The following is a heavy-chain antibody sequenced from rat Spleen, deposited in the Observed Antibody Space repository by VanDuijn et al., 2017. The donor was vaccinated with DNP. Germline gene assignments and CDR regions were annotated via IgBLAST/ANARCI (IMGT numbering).Heavy chain of an antibody. CDR3: ARGIPDFDY. D-gene: IGHD2-2*01. CDR2: IWTGGST. Sequence: QVQLKESGPGLVQPAQTLSLTCTVSGFSLTSYTVHWVRQPTGKGLEWMGIIWTGGSTDYNSALKSRLSISRDTSKSQVFLKMNSLQTEDTATYYCARGIPDFDYWGQGVMVTVSS. CDR1: GFSLTSYT. J-gene: IGHJ2*01. V-gene: IGHV2-30*01.